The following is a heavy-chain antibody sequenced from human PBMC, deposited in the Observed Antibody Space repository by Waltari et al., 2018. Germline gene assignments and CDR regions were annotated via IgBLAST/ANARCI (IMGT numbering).Heavy chain of an antibody. D-gene: IGHD1-7*01. J-gene: IGHJ4*02. V-gene: IGHV4-30-4*08. CDR3: ASYNWNLGYFDY. Sequence: QVQLQESGPGLVKPSQTLSLTCTVSGGSISSGDYYWSWIRQPPGKGLEWIGCIYYSGTTYYNPSLKSRVTISVDTSKNQFSLKLSSVTAADTAVYYWASYNWNLGYFDYWGQGTLVTVSS. CDR1: GGSISSGDYY. CDR2: IYYSGTT.